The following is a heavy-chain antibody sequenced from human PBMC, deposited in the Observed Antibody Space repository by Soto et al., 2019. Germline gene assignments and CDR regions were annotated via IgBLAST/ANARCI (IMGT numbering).Heavy chain of an antibody. V-gene: IGHV3-30-3*01. D-gene: IGHD3-22*01. J-gene: IGHJ4*02. Sequence: PVGSLRLSCAASGFTFSSYSMHWVRQAPGKGLEWVAVISYDGSNKYYADSVKGRFTISRDNSKSTLYLQMNSLRAEDTAVYYCARGGRITMIVVVTRAWEYWGQGTLVTVSS. CDR3: ARGGRITMIVVVTRAWEY. CDR1: GFTFSSYS. CDR2: ISYDGSNK.